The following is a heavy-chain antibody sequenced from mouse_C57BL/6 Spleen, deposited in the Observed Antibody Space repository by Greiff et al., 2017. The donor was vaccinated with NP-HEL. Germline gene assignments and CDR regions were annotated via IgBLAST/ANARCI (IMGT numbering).Heavy chain of an antibody. D-gene: IGHD1-1*01. Sequence: QVQLKQSGAELARPGASVKLSCKASGYTFTSYGISWVKQRTGQGLEWIGEIYPRSGNTYYNEKFKGKATLTADKSSSTAYMELRSLTSEDSAVYFCAAGSSSYWYFDVWGTGTTVTVSS. CDR1: GYTFTSYG. CDR2: IYPRSGNT. CDR3: AAGSSSYWYFDV. J-gene: IGHJ1*03. V-gene: IGHV1-81*01.